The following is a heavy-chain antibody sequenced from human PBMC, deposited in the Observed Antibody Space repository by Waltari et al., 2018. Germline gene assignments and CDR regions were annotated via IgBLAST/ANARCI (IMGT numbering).Heavy chain of an antibody. CDR3: ARDSSSWAYYYYMDV. D-gene: IGHD6-13*01. CDR1: GYTFTGYY. J-gene: IGHJ6*03. CDR2: INPNSGGT. Sequence: QVQLVQSGAEVKKPGASVKVSCKASGYTFTGYYMHWVRQAPGQGLEWMGWINPNSGGTNYAQKFQGRVTMTRDTSISTAYMELSRLRSDDTAVYYCARDSSSWAYYYYMDVWGKGTTVTVSS. V-gene: IGHV1-2*02.